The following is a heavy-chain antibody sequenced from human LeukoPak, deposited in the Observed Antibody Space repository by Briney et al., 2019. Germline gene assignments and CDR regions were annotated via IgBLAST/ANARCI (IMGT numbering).Heavy chain of an antibody. Sequence: PGGTLRLSCAAYGFTFSSYSMNWVRQAPGKGLEWVSSISSSSSYIYYADSVKGRFTISRDNAKNSLYLQMNRLRAEDTAVYYCARDGSLRYDSSGYYYEGCAFDIWGQGTMVTVSS. CDR3: ARDGSLRYDSSGYYYEGCAFDI. D-gene: IGHD3-22*01. V-gene: IGHV3-21*01. J-gene: IGHJ3*02. CDR1: GFTFSSYS. CDR2: ISSSSSYI.